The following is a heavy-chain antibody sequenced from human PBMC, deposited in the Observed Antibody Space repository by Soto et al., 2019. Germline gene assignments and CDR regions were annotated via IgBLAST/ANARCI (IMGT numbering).Heavy chain of an antibody. CDR3: AKGDNIVVVVAASYYFDY. D-gene: IGHD2-15*01. CDR2: ISGSGGST. Sequence: GGSLRLSCAASGFTFSSYAMSWVRQAPGKGLEWVSAISGSGGSTYYADSVKGRFTISRDNSKNTLYLQMNSLRAEDTAVYYCAKGDNIVVVVAASYYFDYWGQGTLVTVSS. J-gene: IGHJ4*02. CDR1: GFTFSSYA. V-gene: IGHV3-23*01.